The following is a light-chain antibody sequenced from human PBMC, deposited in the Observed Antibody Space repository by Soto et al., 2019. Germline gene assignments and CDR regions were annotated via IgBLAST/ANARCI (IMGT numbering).Light chain of an antibody. CDR2: AAS. CDR1: QSISSY. J-gene: IGKJ5*01. V-gene: IGKV1-39*01. Sequence: DIQMTESPSSLSASVGDRVTITCRASQSISSYLNWYQQKPVKAPKLLVYAASSLQSGVPSRFSGSGSGTDFTLTISSLQPEDFATYYCQQSYSTSITFGQGTRLEI. CDR3: QQSYSTSIT.